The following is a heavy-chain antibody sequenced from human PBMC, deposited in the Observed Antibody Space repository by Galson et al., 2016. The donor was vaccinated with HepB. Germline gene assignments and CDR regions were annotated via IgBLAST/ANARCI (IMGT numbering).Heavy chain of an antibody. CDR3: AGDLRSDWLPENWFDP. CDR2: IKSDGSST. V-gene: IGHV3-74*01. D-gene: IGHD3-9*01. CDR1: GFTFSSYW. J-gene: IGHJ5*02. Sequence: SLRLSCAASGFTFSSYWMHWVRQAPGKGLVWVSRIKSDGSSTSYADSVKGRFTISRDNAKNTLYLQMNSLRADDTAVYYCAGDLRSDWLPENWFDPWGQGTLVTVSS.